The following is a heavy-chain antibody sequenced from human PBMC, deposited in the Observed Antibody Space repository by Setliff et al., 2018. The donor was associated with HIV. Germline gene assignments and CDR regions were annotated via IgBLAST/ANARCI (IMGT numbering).Heavy chain of an antibody. D-gene: IGHD3-3*01. Sequence: TLSLTCSVSGGSTTSGGYYWSWIRQHPEKGLEYIGYIYYSGSTYYNPSLKSRVTMSIDTSTQQFFLNVTSVTAADTAVYYCAGFSYNFWVYRFDHWGQGALVTVSS. CDR2: IYYSGST. V-gene: IGHV4-31*03. CDR1: GGSTTSGGYY. J-gene: IGHJ4*02. CDR3: AGFSYNFWVYRFDH.